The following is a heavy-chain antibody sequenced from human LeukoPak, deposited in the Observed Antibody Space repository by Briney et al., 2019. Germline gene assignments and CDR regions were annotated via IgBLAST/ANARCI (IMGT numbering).Heavy chain of an antibody. J-gene: IGHJ5*02. V-gene: IGHV4-59*01. CDR3: ARDGSHYYGSGSYYPNWFDP. CDR1: GGSISSYY. Sequence: PSETLSLTCTVSGGSISSYYWSWIRQPPGKGLEWIGYIYYSGSTNYNPSLKSRVTISVDTSKNQFSLKLSSVTAADTAVYYCARDGSHYYGSGSYYPNWFDPWGQGTLVTVSS. CDR2: IYYSGST. D-gene: IGHD3-10*01.